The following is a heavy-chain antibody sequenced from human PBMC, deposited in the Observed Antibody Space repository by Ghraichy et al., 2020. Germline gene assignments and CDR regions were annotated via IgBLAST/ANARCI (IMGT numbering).Heavy chain of an antibody. CDR1: GFTFSNYG. CDR3: TKKSMYPEYFQQ. D-gene: IGHD2-8*01. J-gene: IGHJ1*01. V-gene: IGHV3-23*01. CDR2: INAGASKT. Sequence: GGSLRLSCAASGFTFSNYGMSWVRQAPGKGPEWVACINAGASKTFYAESVEGRFTISRDNSKNTLYLQMNSLRAEDTAVYFCTKKSMYPEYFQQWGQGTLVTVSS.